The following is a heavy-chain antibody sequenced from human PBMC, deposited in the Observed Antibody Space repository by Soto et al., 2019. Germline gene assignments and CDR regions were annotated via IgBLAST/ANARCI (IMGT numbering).Heavy chain of an antibody. D-gene: IGHD6-6*01. J-gene: IGHJ6*02. CDR1: GYTFTSYD. V-gene: IGHV1-8*01. Sequence: ASVKVSCKASGYTFTSYDINWVRQATGQGLEWMGWMNPNSGNTGYAQKFQGRVTMTRNTSISTAYMELSSLRSEDTAVYYCARGRTKNIAARPRTYGMDVWGQGTTVTVSS. CDR2: MNPNSGNT. CDR3: ARGRTKNIAARPRTYGMDV.